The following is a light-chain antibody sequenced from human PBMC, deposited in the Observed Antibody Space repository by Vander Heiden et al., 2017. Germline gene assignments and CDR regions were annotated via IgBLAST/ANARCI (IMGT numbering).Light chain of an antibody. CDR2: GTS. Sequence: QSVLTPPPSVSGPPGQRFTVSCTGSSSNTAAPPEVHWYQHFPGPSPKLLVYGTSNRPSGVPGRFSGSRSGTSASLAITGLQAEDEADYYCYSYDSGLNVPVVFGGGTKVTVL. J-gene: IGLJ2*01. CDR3: YSYDSGLNVPVV. CDR1: SSNTAAPPE. V-gene: IGLV1-40*01.